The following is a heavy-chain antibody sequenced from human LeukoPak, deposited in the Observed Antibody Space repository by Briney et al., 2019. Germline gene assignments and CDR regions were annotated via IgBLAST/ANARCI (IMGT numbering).Heavy chain of an antibody. CDR1: GASIISRNW. CDR2: IYQSGTT. CDR3: AREELGGERGIDY. J-gene: IGHJ4*02. Sequence: SSETLSLTCTVSGASIISRNWWTWVRQPPGKGLEWIGEIYQSGTTNYNPSLKSRVAISVDKSKNQFSLNLRSVTAADTAVYYCAREELGGERGIDYWGQGTLVTVSS. D-gene: IGHD3-16*01. V-gene: IGHV4-4*02.